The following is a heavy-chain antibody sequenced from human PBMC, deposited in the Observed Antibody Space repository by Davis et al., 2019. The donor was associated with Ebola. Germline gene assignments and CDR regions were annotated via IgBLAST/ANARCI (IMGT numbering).Heavy chain of an antibody. CDR3: ARQYSSSWPFDY. Sequence: MPSETLSLTCTVSGGSIGSSSYYWGWIRQPPGKGLEWIGSIYYSGSTYYNPSLKSRVTISVDTSKNQFSLKLSSVTAADTAVYYCARQYSSSWPFDYWGQGTLVTVSS. D-gene: IGHD6-13*01. J-gene: IGHJ4*02. V-gene: IGHV4-39*01. CDR2: IYYSGST. CDR1: GGSIGSSSYY.